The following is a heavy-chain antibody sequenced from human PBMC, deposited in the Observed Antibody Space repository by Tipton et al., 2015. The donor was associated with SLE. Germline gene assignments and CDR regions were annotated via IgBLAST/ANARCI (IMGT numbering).Heavy chain of an antibody. D-gene: IGHD5-12*01. CDR1: GGSTSSSNW. J-gene: IGHJ2*01. CDR3: ASREYNGYFDL. Sequence: TLSLTCAVSGGSTSSSNWWSWVRQPPGTGLEWIGEIYHSGSSDYNPSLRRRVTISVDKSKNQFSLKVSSVTAADTAVYYCASREYNGYFDLWGRGTLVTVSS. CDR2: IYHSGSS. V-gene: IGHV4-4*02.